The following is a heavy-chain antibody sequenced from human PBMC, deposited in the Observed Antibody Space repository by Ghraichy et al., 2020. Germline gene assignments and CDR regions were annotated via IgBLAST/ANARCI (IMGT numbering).Heavy chain of an antibody. D-gene: IGHD1-1*01. J-gene: IGHJ4*02. Sequence: GESLNISCAASGFTFSHQAIHWVRQASGQGLEWVGLISANGSNTFYADSVKGRFTLSRDNSKNTVYLQINAVRNDDAAVYYCAINDWQNDKWGQGTLVTVSS. CDR2: ISANGSNT. V-gene: IGHV3-30*01. CDR1: GFTFSHQA. CDR3: AINDWQNDK.